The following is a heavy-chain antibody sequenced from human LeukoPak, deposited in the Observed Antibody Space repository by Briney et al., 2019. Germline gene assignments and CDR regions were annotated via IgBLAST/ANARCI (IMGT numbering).Heavy chain of an antibody. V-gene: IGHV4-61*01. CDR1: GGSVSSGSYY. CDR3: AREYSSSSDYFDY. D-gene: IGHD6-6*01. J-gene: IGHJ4*02. CDR2: IYYSGST. Sequence: PSETLSLTCTVSGGSVSSGSYYWSWIRQPPGKGLEWIGYIYYSGSTNYNPSLKSRVTISVDTSKNQFSLKLSSVTAADTAVYYCAREYSSSSDYFDYWGQGTLVTVSS.